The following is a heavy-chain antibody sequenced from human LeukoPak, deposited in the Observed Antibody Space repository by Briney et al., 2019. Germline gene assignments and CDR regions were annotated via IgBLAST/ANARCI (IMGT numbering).Heavy chain of an antibody. J-gene: IGHJ3*02. CDR3: ARGETWIQLWSNAFDI. V-gene: IGHV3-21*01. CDR2: ISSSSSYI. Sequence: PGGSLRLSCAASGFTFSSYSMNWVRQAPGKGLEWVSSISSSSSYIYYADSVKGRFTISRDNAKNSLYLQMNSLRAEDTAVYYCARGETWIQLWSNAFDIWGQGTMVTVSS. D-gene: IGHD5-18*01. CDR1: GFTFSSYS.